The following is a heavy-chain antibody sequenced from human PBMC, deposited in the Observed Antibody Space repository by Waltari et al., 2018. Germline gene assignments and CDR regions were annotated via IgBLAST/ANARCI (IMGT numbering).Heavy chain of an antibody. CDR3: ARRGDYASWDYYGMDV. D-gene: IGHD4-17*01. J-gene: IGHJ6*02. V-gene: IGHV5-51*03. Sequence: EVQLVQSGAEVKKPGESLKISCKGSGYSFTSYWIGWVRQMPGKGLEWMGIIYAGDSDTRYSPSFQVQVTISADKSISTAYLQWSSLKASDTAMYYCARRGDYASWDYYGMDVWGQGTTVTVSS. CDR2: IYAGDSDT. CDR1: GYSFTSYW.